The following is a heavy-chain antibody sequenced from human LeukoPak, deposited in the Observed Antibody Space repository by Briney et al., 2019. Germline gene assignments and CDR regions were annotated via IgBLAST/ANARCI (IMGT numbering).Heavy chain of an antibody. J-gene: IGHJ4*02. D-gene: IGHD6-13*01. CDR1: GGSISSGGYY. Sequence: PSQTLSLTCTVSGGSISSGGYYWSWIRQHPGKGLEWIGYIYYSGSTYYNPSLKSRVTISVDTSKNQFSLKLSSVTAADTAVYYCASGLEYISSSWRLYFDYWGQGTLVTVSS. CDR3: ASGLEYISSSWRLYFDY. V-gene: IGHV4-31*03. CDR2: IYYSGST.